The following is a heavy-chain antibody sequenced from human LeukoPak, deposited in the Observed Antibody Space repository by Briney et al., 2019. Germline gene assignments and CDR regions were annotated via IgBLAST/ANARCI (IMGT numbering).Heavy chain of an antibody. D-gene: IGHD2-2*01. Sequence: GGSLRLSCAASGFTFSSYWMSWVRQAPGKGLEWVANIKQDGSEKYYVDSVKGRFTISRDNAKNSLYLQMNSLRAEDTAVYYCASSVPAALPVLWGQGTLVTVSS. CDR1: GFTFSSYW. V-gene: IGHV3-7*01. CDR3: ASSVPAALPVL. J-gene: IGHJ4*02. CDR2: IKQDGSEK.